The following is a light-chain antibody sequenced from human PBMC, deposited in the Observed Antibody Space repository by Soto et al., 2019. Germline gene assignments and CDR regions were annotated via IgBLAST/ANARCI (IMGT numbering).Light chain of an antibody. CDR2: EVV. Sequence: QSALTQPASVSGSPGQSITISCTGSSSDVGPYNLVSWYQHHPGKAPKLMISEVVKRPSGVSNRFSGSKSGNTASLTISGLQAEDEADYYRCSYAGSSMFVFGGGTQLTVL. J-gene: IGLJ3*02. CDR1: SSDVGPYNL. CDR3: CSYAGSSMFV. V-gene: IGLV2-23*02.